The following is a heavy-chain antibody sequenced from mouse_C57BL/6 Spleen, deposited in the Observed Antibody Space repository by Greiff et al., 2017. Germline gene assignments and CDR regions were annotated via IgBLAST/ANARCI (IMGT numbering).Heavy chain of an antibody. D-gene: IGHD1-1*01. J-gene: IGHJ4*01. CDR2: IYPGDGDT. CDR1: GYAFSSYW. Sequence: VQLKQSGAELVKPGASVKISCKASGYAFSSYWMNWVKQRPGTGLEWIGQIYPGDGDTNYNGKFKGKATLTADKSSSTAYMQLSSLTSEDSAVYFCARDPFITTIVATGTMDYWGQGTSVTVSS. V-gene: IGHV1-80*01. CDR3: ARDPFITTIVATGTMDY.